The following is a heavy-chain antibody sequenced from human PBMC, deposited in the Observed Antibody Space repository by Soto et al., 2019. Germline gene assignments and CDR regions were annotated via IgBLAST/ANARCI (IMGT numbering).Heavy chain of an antibody. CDR2: ITYDGSNK. V-gene: IGHV3-30-3*01. D-gene: IGHD3-16*01. CDR3: ARDLGSPLSDY. J-gene: IGHJ4*02. Sequence: QVQLVESGGGVVQPGRSLRLSCAASGFTFSSYAMHWVRQAPGKGLEWVAVITYDGSNKYYADSVKGRFTISRDNSKNTLYLQMNSLRAEDTAVYYCARDLGSPLSDYWGQGTLVTVSS. CDR1: GFTFSSYA.